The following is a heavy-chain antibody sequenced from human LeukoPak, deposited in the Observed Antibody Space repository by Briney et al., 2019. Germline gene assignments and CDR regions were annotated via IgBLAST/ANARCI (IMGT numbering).Heavy chain of an antibody. CDR1: GGSISSCY. D-gene: IGHD6-19*01. CDR3: ARGYTRDSSGWYPHGYYYYYMDV. J-gene: IGHJ6*03. CDR2: IYYSGST. V-gene: IGHV4-59*01. Sequence: PSETLSLTCTVSGGSISSCYWSWIRQPPGKGLEWIGYIYYSGSTNYNPSIKSRVTISVDTSKNQFSLKLSSVTAADTAVYYCARGYTRDSSGWYPHGYYYYYMDVWGKGTTVTISS.